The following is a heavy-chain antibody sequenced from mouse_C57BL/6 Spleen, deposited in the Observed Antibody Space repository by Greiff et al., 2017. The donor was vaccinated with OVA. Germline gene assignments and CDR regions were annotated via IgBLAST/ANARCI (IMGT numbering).Heavy chain of an antibody. J-gene: IGHJ1*03. Sequence: VQLKESGPGLVKPSQSLSLTCSVTGYSITSGYYWNWIRQFPGNKLEWMGYISYDGSNNYNPSLKNRISITRDTSKNQFFLKLNSVTTEDTATYYCARGIYYDYGYWYFDVWGTGTTVTVSS. CDR2: ISYDGSN. CDR3: ARGIYYDYGYWYFDV. CDR1: GYSITSGYY. D-gene: IGHD2-4*01. V-gene: IGHV3-6*01.